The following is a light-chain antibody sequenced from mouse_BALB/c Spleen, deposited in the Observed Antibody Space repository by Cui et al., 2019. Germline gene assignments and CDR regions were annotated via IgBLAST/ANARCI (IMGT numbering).Light chain of an antibody. Sequence: DIIMTQSTASLYVLVGETVTITCRASENIYSNLAWYQQKQGKSPQLLVYAATNLADGVPSRFSGSGSGTQYSLKINSLQSEDFGSYYCQHVWGTPYTFGGGTKLEIK. J-gene: IGKJ2*01. V-gene: IGKV12-46*01. CDR2: AAT. CDR3: QHVWGTPYT. CDR1: ENIYSN.